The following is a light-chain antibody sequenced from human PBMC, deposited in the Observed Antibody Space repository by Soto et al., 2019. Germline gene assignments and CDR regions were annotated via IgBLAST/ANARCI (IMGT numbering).Light chain of an antibody. J-gene: IGKJ1*01. CDR2: DAS. Sequence: IVLTQSPATLSLSPGERATLSCRASQSVSSYLAWYPQKPGQAPRLLIDDASNRATGIPARLSGSGSGTDFTLTISSLEPEDFAVYYCQQRSNWPPTFGQGTKVDIK. V-gene: IGKV3-11*01. CDR3: QQRSNWPPT. CDR1: QSVSSY.